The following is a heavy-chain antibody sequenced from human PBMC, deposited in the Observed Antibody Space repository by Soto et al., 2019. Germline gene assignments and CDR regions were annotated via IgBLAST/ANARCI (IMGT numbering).Heavy chain of an antibody. CDR2: ISSSSSYM. J-gene: IGHJ3*02. V-gene: IGHV3-21*01. Sequence: GGSLRLSCAASGFTFSSYSMNWVRQAPGKGLEWVSSISSSSSYMYYADSVKGRFTISRDNAKNSLYLQMNSLRAEDTAVYYCAGGLTVTTADAFDIWGQGTMVTVSS. CDR1: GFTFSSYS. D-gene: IGHD4-17*01. CDR3: AGGLTVTTADAFDI.